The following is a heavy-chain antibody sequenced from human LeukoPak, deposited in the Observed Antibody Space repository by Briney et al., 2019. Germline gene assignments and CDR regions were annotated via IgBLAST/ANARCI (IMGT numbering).Heavy chain of an antibody. J-gene: IGHJ5*02. D-gene: IGHD3-9*01. CDR1: GGSISSYY. CDR2: IYYSGST. CDR3: ARDQSDYDILTGYENWFDP. V-gene: IGHV4-59*01. Sequence: SETLSLTCTVPGGSISSYYWTWIRQPPGKGLEWIGYIYYSGSTNYNPSLKSRVTISVDTSKNQFSLKLSSVTAADTAVYYCARDQSDYDILTGYENWFDPWGQGTLVTVSS.